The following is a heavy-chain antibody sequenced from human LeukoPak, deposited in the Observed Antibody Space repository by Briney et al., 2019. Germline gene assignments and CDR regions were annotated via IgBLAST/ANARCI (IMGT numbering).Heavy chain of an antibody. V-gene: IGHV4-59*01. CDR1: GGSISSYY. CDR2: IYYSGST. CDR3: AREHYYYYMDV. Sequence: SETLSLTCTVSGGSISSYYWSWIRQPPGKGLEWIGYIYYSGSTNYNPSLKSRVTISVDTSKNQFSLELSSVTAADTAVYYCAREHYYYYMDVWGKGTTVTVSS. J-gene: IGHJ6*03.